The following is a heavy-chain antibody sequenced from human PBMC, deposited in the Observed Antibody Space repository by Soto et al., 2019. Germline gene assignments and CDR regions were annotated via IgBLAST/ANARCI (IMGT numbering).Heavy chain of an antibody. CDR3: ARSSIAVAGFDY. CDR1: GYSVSSNSAA. D-gene: IGHD6-19*01. Sequence: QTLSLACAISGYSVSSNSAAWNLIRQSPSRGLEWLGRTYYRSKWYNDYAVSVKSRITINPDTSKNQFSLQLNSVTPEDTAVYYCARSSIAVAGFDYWGQGTLVTVSS. J-gene: IGHJ4*02. V-gene: IGHV6-1*01. CDR2: TYYRSKWYN.